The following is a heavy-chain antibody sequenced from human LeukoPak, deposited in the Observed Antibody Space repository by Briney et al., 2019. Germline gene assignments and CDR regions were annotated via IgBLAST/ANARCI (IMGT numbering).Heavy chain of an antibody. CDR2: IYSDGST. Sequence: GGSLRLSCAASGITVSTKYMTWVRQAPGKGLEWISVIYSDGSTHYAGSVKGRFTISRDNSKNTLYLQMNSLRAEDTAVYYCAKDRTLPYIVVVPAAISPDDAFDIWGQGTMVTVSS. CDR1: GITVSTKY. CDR3: AKDRTLPYIVVVPAAISPDDAFDI. D-gene: IGHD2-2*02. J-gene: IGHJ3*02. V-gene: IGHV3-53*01.